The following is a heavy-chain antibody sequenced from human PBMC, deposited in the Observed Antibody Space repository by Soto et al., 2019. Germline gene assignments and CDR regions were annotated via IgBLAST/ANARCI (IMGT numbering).Heavy chain of an antibody. V-gene: IGHV3-74*01. CDR2: INSDGSST. D-gene: IGHD3-3*01. CDR3: ADGGEWSFNFVY. CDR1: GFTFSSYW. J-gene: IGHJ4*02. Sequence: GGSLRLSCAASGFTFSSYWMHWVRQAPGKGLVWVSRINSDGSSTSYADSVKGRFTISRDNAKNTLYLQMNSLRAEDTAVYYCADGGEWSFNFVYWGQGTLVTVSS.